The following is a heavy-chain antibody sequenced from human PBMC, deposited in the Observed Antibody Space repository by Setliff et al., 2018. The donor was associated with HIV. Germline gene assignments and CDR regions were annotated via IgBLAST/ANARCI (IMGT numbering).Heavy chain of an antibody. CDR2: IKTRADNYAT. J-gene: IGHJ4*02. D-gene: IGHD3-22*01. CDR1: GFTFSGSP. Sequence: PGGSLRLSCAASGFTFSGSPIHWVRQASGKGLEWLGRIKTRADNYATAYAASVKGRFTISRDDSMNTAYLQMNSPKIEDTAVYYCTRPQYFYDIGGSDYWGQGTLVTVSS. V-gene: IGHV3-73*01. CDR3: TRPQYFYDIGGSDY.